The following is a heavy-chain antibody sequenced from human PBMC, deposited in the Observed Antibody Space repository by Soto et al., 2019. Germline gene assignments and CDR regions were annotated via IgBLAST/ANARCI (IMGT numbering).Heavy chain of an antibody. J-gene: IGHJ4*02. D-gene: IGHD6-19*01. CDR2: INAGNGNT. CDR3: ARGFSGWPYYFDY. V-gene: IGHV1-3*01. CDR1: GYTFTSYA. Sequence: GASVKVSCKASGYTFTSYAMHWVRQAPGQRLEWMGWINAGNGNTKYSQKFQGRVTITRDTSASTAYMELSSLRSEDTAVYYCARGFSGWPYYFDYWGQGTLVTVSS.